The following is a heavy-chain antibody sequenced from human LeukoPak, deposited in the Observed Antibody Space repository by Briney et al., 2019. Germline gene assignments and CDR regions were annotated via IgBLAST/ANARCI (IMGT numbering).Heavy chain of an antibody. D-gene: IGHD3-10*01. CDR2: ISGSGGST. Sequence: GGSLRLSCAASGFTFSSYAMNWVRQAPGKGLEWVSSISGSGGSTSYADSVKGRLTISRDNSKSTLYLQMNSLRAEDTAIYYCAKDGSGTYWNYFDYWGQGTLVTVSS. CDR1: GFTFSSYA. V-gene: IGHV3-23*01. CDR3: AKDGSGTYWNYFDY. J-gene: IGHJ4*02.